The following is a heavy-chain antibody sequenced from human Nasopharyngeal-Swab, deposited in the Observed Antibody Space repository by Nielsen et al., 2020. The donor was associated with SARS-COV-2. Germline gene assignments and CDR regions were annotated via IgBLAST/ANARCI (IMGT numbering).Heavy chain of an antibody. J-gene: IGHJ5*02. CDR2: ISSSSSYI. CDR3: ARDNPQYRSSFNWFDP. CDR1: GFTFSSYS. D-gene: IGHD6-13*01. V-gene: IGHV3-21*01. Sequence: GESLKISCAASGFTFSSYSMNWVRQAPGKGLEWVSSISSSSSYIYYADSVKGRFTISRDNAKNSLYLQMNSLRAEDTAVYYCARDNPQYRSSFNWFDPWGQGTLVTVSS.